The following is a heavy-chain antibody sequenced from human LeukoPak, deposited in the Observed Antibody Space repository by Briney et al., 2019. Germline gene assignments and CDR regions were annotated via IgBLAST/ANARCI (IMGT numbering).Heavy chain of an antibody. CDR1: GFTFSSHW. CDR2: IKQDGSEK. CDR3: ARGGSAYIGSSDFHD. Sequence: PGGSLRLSCAASGFTFSSHWMSWVRQAPGKGLEWVASIKQDGSEKHYVDSLKGRFTISRDNAKNSLYLQMNSLRAEDTAVFYCARGGSAYIGSSDFHDGGQGTLVAVSS. D-gene: IGHD6-6*01. V-gene: IGHV3-7*01. J-gene: IGHJ4*02.